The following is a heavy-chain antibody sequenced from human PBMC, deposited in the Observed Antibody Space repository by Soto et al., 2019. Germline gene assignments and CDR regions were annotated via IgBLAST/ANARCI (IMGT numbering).Heavy chain of an antibody. CDR1: GGSFRRHA. J-gene: IGHJ6*02. V-gene: IGHV1-69*01. CDR3: ARDPAPTVTTLGYGLDV. D-gene: IGHD4-17*01. Sequence: QVQLMQSGPEVKTPGSSAKVSCRASGGSFRRHAINWVRQAPGQGLEWMGGIIPVFDTANYAPKFLGRFTVTADESTNTAYMDLTSLTSEDTAVYYCARDPAPTVTTLGYGLDVWGQGTTVTV. CDR2: IIPVFDTA.